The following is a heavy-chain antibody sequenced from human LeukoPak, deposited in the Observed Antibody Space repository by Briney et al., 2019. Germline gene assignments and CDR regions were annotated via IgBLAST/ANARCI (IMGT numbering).Heavy chain of an antibody. CDR1: GYTFTGYY. D-gene: IGHD1-26*01. CDR2: INPNSGGT. CDR3: ARVSGSYRNFDY. Sequence: ASVKVSCKASGYTFTGYYMHWVRQAPGRGLEWMGWINPNSGGTNYAQKFQGRVTMTRDTSISTAYMELSRLRSDDTAVYYCARVSGSYRNFDYWGQGTLVTVSS. J-gene: IGHJ4*02. V-gene: IGHV1-2*02.